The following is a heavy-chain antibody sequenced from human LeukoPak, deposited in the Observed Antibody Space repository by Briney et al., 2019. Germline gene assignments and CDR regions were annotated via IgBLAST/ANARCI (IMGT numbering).Heavy chain of an antibody. D-gene: IGHD5-18*01. J-gene: IGHJ4*02. CDR1: GGSISSYY. CDR2: ISYSGST. V-gene: IGHV4-59*01. Sequence: SETLSLTCTVSGGSISSYYWSWIRQPPGEVLEWIGYISYSGSTNYNPSLKSRVTISVDPSKNQFSLKLSSVTAADTAVYYCAREGTAMGADYWGQGTLVTVSS. CDR3: AREGTAMGADY.